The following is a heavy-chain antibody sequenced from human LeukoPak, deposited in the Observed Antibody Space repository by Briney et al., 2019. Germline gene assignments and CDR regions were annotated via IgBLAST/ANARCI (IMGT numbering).Heavy chain of an antibody. D-gene: IGHD3-22*01. Sequence: GGSLRLSCAASGFTFGSYAMSWVRQAPGKGLEWVSAISGSGGSTYYADSVKGRFTISRDNSKNTLYLQMNSLRAEDTAVYYCARVFITMIPLTMVGFDPWGQGTLVTVSS. V-gene: IGHV3-23*01. CDR2: ISGSGGST. J-gene: IGHJ5*02. CDR3: ARVFITMIPLTMVGFDP. CDR1: GFTFGSYA.